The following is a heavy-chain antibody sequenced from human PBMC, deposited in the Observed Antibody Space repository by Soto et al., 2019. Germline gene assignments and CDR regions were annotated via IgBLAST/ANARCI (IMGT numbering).Heavy chain of an antibody. V-gene: IGHV3-74*01. J-gene: IGHJ4*02. CDR3: ARRIAVAGTYDH. CDR2: IDGDGTTT. D-gene: IGHD6-19*01. Sequence: EVQLVESGGGVVQPGGSLRLSCAASGFTFNSYSMHWVRQVPGKGLECVSRIDGDGTTTHYADSVKGRFTISRDNAKNTLYLQMNSLRAEDSAVYLCARRIAVAGTYDHWGQGTLVTVSS. CDR1: GFTFNSYS.